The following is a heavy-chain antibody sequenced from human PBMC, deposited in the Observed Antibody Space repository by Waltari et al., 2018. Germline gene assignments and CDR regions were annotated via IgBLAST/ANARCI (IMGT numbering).Heavy chain of an antibody. J-gene: IGHJ5*02. CDR3: ATERQCSSTSCYDWFDP. CDR2: FDPEEGET. Sequence: QVQLVQSGAEVKKPGASVKVSCKVSGYTLTELSMHWVRQAPGKGLEWMGGFDPEEGETINERKFKGRVTMTEDTSTDTAYMELSSLRSEDTAVYYCATERQCSSTSCYDWFDPWGQGTLVTVSS. V-gene: IGHV1-24*01. CDR1: GYTLTELS. D-gene: IGHD2-2*01.